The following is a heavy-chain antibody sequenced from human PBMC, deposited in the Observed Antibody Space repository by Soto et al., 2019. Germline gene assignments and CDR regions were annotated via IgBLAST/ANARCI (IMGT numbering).Heavy chain of an antibody. Sequence: QVQRVQSGAEVKKPGSSVKVSCKASGGTFSSYAISWVRQAPGQGLEWMGGIIPIFGTANYAQKFQGRVTITADESTSTAYMELSSLRSEDTAVYYCARGGVVVRGPGWYFDLWGRGTLVTVSS. CDR2: IIPIFGTA. CDR3: ARGGVVVRGPGWYFDL. CDR1: GGTFSSYA. D-gene: IGHD3-10*01. J-gene: IGHJ2*01. V-gene: IGHV1-69*01.